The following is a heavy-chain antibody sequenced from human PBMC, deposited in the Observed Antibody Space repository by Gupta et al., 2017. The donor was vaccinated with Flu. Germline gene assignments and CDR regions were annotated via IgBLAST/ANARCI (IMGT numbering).Heavy chain of an antibody. CDR1: GFTFSSYS. CDR2: ISSSSSYI. J-gene: IGHJ4*02. V-gene: IGHV3-21*01. CDR3: ARALDSSSFGAAY. Sequence: EVQLVESGAGLVKPGGSLRRSCAASGFTFSSYSMNWVRQAPGKGLEWVSSISSSSSYIYYADSEKGRFTISRDNAKNSLYLQMNSLRAEDTAVYYCARALDSSSFGAAYWGQGTLVTVSS. D-gene: IGHD6-13*01.